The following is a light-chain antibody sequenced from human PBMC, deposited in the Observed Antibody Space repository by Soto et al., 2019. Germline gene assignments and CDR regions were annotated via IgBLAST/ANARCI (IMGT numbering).Light chain of an antibody. J-gene: IGLJ2*01. Sequence: QSVLTQPPSASGSPGQSVTISCTGTSSDVGGYNYVSWYQQRPGKAPRLMIYEVSKRPSGVPDRFSGSKSDNTASLTVSGLQAEDEADYYCSSYAGSKNFFGGGTKLTVL. V-gene: IGLV2-8*01. CDR2: EVS. CDR3: SSYAGSKNF. CDR1: SSDVGGYNY.